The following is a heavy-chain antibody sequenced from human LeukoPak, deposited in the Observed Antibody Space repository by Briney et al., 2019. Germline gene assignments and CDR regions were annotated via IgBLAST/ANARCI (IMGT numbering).Heavy chain of an antibody. Sequence: GGSLRLSCAASGFTFSNSAMSWVRQAPGKGLEWVSAISGSGGSTYYADSVKGRFTISRDNSKNTRYLLMNSLRAEDTAVYYCAKEYCSGGSCYYSRWGQGALVTVSS. CDR1: GFTFSNSA. V-gene: IGHV3-23*01. CDR3: AKEYCSGGSCYYSR. J-gene: IGHJ4*02. CDR2: ISGSGGST. D-gene: IGHD2-15*01.